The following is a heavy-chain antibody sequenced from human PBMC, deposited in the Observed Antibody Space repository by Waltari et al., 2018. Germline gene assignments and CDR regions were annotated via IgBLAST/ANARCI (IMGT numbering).Heavy chain of an antibody. CDR3: AREYKSPYTFFDY. CDR2: IYYSGST. Sequence: QVQLQESGPGLVKPSETLSLTCTVSGVSISSYYWSWIRQPPGKGLEWIGYIYYSGSTNYNPSLKSRVTISVDTSKNQFSLKLSSVTAADTAVYYCAREYKSPYTFFDYWGQGTLVTVSS. J-gene: IGHJ4*02. CDR1: GVSISSYY. D-gene: IGHD1-20*01. V-gene: IGHV4-59*01.